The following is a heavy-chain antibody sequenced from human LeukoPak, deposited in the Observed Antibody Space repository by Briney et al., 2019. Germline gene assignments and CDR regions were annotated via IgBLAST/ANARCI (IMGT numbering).Heavy chain of an antibody. Sequence: GESLKISCKVSGYSFTNYWIGWVRQMPGKGLEWMGIIYPADSDTRYRPSFQGQVTMSADESISTAYLQWSSLKASDTAMYYCACGDTAMVWGKYFQHWGQGTLVTVSS. CDR1: GYSFTNYW. V-gene: IGHV5-51*01. J-gene: IGHJ1*01. CDR3: ACGDTAMVWGKYFQH. CDR2: IYPADSDT. D-gene: IGHD5-18*01.